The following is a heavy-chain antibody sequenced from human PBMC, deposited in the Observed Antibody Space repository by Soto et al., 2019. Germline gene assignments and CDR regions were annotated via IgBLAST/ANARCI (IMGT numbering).Heavy chain of an antibody. CDR2: IKQDGSET. V-gene: IGHV3-7*01. J-gene: IGHJ4*02. D-gene: IGHD3-3*01. CDR3: ARGFSPDY. CDR1: VFTFSNHW. Sequence: GGSLRLSCAASVFTFSNHWMTWVRQAPGKGLGWVANIKQDGSETHYVDSVKGRFTISRDNAQNSLYLQMNNLRAEDTGVYFCARGFSPDYWGQGTLVTVSS.